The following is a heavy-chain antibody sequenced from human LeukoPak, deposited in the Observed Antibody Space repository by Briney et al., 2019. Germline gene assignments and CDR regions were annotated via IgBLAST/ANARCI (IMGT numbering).Heavy chain of an antibody. Sequence: GGSLRLSCAASGFTFSSYAMSWVRQAPGKGLEWVSAISGSGGSTYYADSVKGRFTISRDNSKNTLYLQMNSLRAEDTAVYYWAKLPAARPSYFDYWGQGTLVTVSS. D-gene: IGHD6-6*01. V-gene: IGHV3-23*01. J-gene: IGHJ4*02. CDR3: AKLPAARPSYFDY. CDR1: GFTFSSYA. CDR2: ISGSGGST.